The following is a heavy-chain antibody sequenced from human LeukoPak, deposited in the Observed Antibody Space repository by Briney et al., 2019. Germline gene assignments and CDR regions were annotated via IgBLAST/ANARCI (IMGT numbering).Heavy chain of an antibody. CDR3: ARVPRRFSSGYNWFDP. D-gene: IGHD3-3*01. J-gene: IGHJ5*02. CDR1: GGSISSSSYY. Sequence: PSETLSLTCTVSGGSISSSSYYWGWIRQPPGKGLEWIGSIYYSGSTYYNPSLKSRVTISVDTSKNQFSLKLSSVTAADTAVYYCARVPRRFSSGYNWFDPWGQGTLVTVSS. CDR2: IYYSGST. V-gene: IGHV4-39*07.